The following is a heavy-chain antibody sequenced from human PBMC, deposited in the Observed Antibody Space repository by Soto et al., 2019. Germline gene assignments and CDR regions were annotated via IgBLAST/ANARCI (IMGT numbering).Heavy chain of an antibody. CDR1: EFTFSSYA. V-gene: IGHV3-23*01. CDR2: ISGSVGST. J-gene: IGHJ4*02. Sequence: VGPLRLSGTSSEFTFSSYAMSLVVQAPGKGLEWVSAISGSVGSTYYADSVKGRFTISRDNSKNTLYLQMNSLRAEDTAVYYCAKSPHRSGYSRVEYWGQGTLVTVSS. CDR3: AKSPHRSGYSRVEY. D-gene: IGHD3-22*01.